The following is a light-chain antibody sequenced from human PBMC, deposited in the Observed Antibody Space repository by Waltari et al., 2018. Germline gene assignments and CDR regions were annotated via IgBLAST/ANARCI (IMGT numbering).Light chain of an antibody. CDR2: KAS. Sequence: DIQMTQPSSTLPAPVGHRVTITCRASQSISSWLAWYQQKPGKAPKFLIYKASSLESGVPSRFSGSGSGTEFTLTISSLQPDDFATYYCQQYNNFPWTFGQGTKVEIK. CDR1: QSISSW. J-gene: IGKJ1*01. V-gene: IGKV1-5*03. CDR3: QQYNNFPWT.